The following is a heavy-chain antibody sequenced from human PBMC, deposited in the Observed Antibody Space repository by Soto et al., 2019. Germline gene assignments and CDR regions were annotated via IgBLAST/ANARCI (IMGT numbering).Heavy chain of an antibody. CDR3: ARLAVPEAVSAWFDP. CDR2: IYVSGTT. CDR1: GDSINGYY. J-gene: IGHJ5*02. D-gene: IGHD2-2*01. Sequence: SETLSLTCTVSGDSINGYYWTWMRQPAGKGLEWIGRIYVSGTTDYNPSLKSRVTMSVDTSKNQFSLKLTSVTAADTAVYYCARLAVPEAVSAWFDPWGQGTGHRLL. V-gene: IGHV4-4*07.